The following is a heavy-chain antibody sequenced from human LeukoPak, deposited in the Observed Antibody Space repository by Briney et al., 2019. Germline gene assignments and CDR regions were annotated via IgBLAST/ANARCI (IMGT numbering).Heavy chain of an antibody. CDR2: IYYSGST. CDR3: TNSYYFDRSGSRHYYFGN. V-gene: IGHV4-59*11. Sequence: SETLSLTCSVSGGSISSHYWSWIRQSPGKGLEWIGHIYYSGSTTYNPSLKSRLTISVGTSKNQFSLKLTSVTAADTAVYFCTNSYYFDRSGSRHYYFGNWGQGTLVTVSS. CDR1: GGSISSHY. D-gene: IGHD3-22*01. J-gene: IGHJ4*02.